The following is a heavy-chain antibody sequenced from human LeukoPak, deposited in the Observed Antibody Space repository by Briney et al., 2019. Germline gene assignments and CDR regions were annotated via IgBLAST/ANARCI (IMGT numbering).Heavy chain of an antibody. J-gene: IGHJ4*02. CDR2: TYYRSKWYN. CDR3: ARGVLTDNYFDF. V-gene: IGHV6-1*01. D-gene: IGHD4/OR15-4a*01. Sequence: SQTLSLTCVISGDSVSSNSAAWNWIRQSPSRGLEWLGRTYYRSKWYNDYAVSVKSRLTVNPDTSKNQFSLQMNSVTPEDTAVYYCARGVLTDNYFDFWGQGTLVTVSS. CDR1: GDSVSSNSAA.